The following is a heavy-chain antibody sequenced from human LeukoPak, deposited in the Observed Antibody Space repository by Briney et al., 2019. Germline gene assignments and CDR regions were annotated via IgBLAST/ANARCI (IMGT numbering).Heavy chain of an antibody. Sequence: DSVKGRFTISRDNSMNTLYLQMNSLRAEDTAVYYCARDHSIVGATYFDYRGQGTLVTVSS. J-gene: IGHJ4*02. V-gene: IGHV3-30*07. CDR3: ARDHSIVGATYFDY. D-gene: IGHD1-26*01.